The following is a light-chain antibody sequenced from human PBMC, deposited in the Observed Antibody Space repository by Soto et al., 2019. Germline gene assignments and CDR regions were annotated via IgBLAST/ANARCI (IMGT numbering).Light chain of an antibody. CDR3: QQYSSNLYT. V-gene: IGKV1-5*01. CDR2: DAS. CDR1: QSISTH. J-gene: IGKJ2*01. Sequence: EIQMTQSPSTLSASVGDRVTITCRASQSISTHLDWYQQKPGKAPEVLIYDASTLESGVPSRFSGSGSGTKFTLTISSLQPDDFATYYCQQYSSNLYTFGQGTKLEIK.